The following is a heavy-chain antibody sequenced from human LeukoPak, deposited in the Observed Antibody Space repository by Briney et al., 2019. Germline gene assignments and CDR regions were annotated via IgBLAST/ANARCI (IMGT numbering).Heavy chain of an antibody. CDR1: GYSFTSYW. J-gene: IGHJ4*02. D-gene: IGHD2-15*01. CDR3: ARRREWDCSGGSCYFDY. Sequence: GESLKISCKGSGYSFTSYWIGWVRQMPGKGLEWMGRIDPSDSYTNYSPSFQGHVTISADKSISTAYLQWSSLKASDTAMYYCARRREWDCSGGSCYFDYWGQGTLVTVSS. V-gene: IGHV5-10-1*01. CDR2: IDPSDSYT.